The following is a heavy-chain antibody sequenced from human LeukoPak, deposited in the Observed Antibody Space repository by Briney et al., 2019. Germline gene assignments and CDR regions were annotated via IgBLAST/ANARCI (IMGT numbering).Heavy chain of an antibody. CDR2: INPNSGGT. J-gene: IGHJ3*02. CDR1: GYTFTGYY. V-gene: IGHV1-2*02. Sequence: ASVKVSCKASGYTFTGYYMHWVRQAPGQGLEWMGWINPNSGGTNYAQKFQGRVTMTRDTSISTAYMELSRLRSDDTAVYYCAGGNVPGIAVAGTMIDAFDIWGQGTMVTVSS. D-gene: IGHD6-19*01. CDR3: AGGNVPGIAVAGTMIDAFDI.